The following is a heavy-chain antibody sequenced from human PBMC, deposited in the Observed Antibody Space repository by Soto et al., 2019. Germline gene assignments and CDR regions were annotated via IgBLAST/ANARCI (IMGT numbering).Heavy chain of an antibody. V-gene: IGHV4-34*01. D-gene: IGHD5-12*01. CDR2: INHSGST. CDR1: CGYCVDYY. CDR3: ARGRPLDGYKYYFDY. Sequence: TLVPLSLTWTVYCGYCVDYYWSWIRQPPGKGLEWIGEINHSGSTNYNPSLKSRVTISVDTSKNQFSLKLSSVTAADTAVYYCARGRPLDGYKYYFDYWGQGNLVTGSS. J-gene: IGHJ4*02.